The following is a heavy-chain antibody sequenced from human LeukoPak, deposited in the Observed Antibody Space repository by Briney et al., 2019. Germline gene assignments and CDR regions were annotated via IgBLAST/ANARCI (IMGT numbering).Heavy chain of an antibody. J-gene: IGHJ4*02. CDR3: AKDQEWDSGYSYGSDY. CDR2: ISGSGETT. CDR1: GFVFSSYA. Sequence: GGSLRLSCAASGFVFSSYAMTWVRQAPGKGLEWVSDISGSGETTNYADFVKGRFTISRDNFENTVDLQMDRLRTEDTAVYYCAKDQEWDSGYSYGSDYWGQGTLVTVSS. V-gene: IGHV3-23*01. D-gene: IGHD5-18*01.